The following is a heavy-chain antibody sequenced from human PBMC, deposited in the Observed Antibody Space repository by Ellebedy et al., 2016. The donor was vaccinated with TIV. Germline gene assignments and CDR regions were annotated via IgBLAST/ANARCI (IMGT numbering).Heavy chain of an antibody. V-gene: IGHV1-18*01. CDR2: ISAYNGNT. J-gene: IGHJ4*02. Sequence: AASVKVSCKASGYTFTSYGISWVRQAPGRGLEWMGWISAYNGNTNYAQKLQGRVTMTTDTSTSTAYMELRSLRSDDTAVYYCARAWRDGYNFPLGDYWGQGTLVTVSS. CDR1: GYTFTSYG. D-gene: IGHD5-24*01. CDR3: ARAWRDGYNFPLGDY.